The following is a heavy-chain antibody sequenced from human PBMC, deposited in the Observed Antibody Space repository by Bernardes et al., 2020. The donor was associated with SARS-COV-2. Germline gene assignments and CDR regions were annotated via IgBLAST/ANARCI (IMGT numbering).Heavy chain of an antibody. D-gene: IGHD2-21*02. CDR1: GFSLRSNA. CDR2: ISGSGNT. Sequence: GGSLRLSCAASGFSLRSNAMSWVRQAPGKGLEWVAGISGSGNTYYADSVKGRFTISRDNSKNILFLQINNLRAEDSAVYYCSKDYCGGDCDFFDFWVQGTVVNVSS. J-gene: IGHJ4*02. V-gene: IGHV3-23*01. CDR3: SKDYCGGDCDFFDF.